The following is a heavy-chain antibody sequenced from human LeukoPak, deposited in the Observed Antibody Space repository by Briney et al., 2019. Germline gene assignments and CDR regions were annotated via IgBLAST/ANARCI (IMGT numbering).Heavy chain of an antibody. Sequence: GASVKVSCKASGGTFNSYAISWVRQAPGQGLEWMGGIIPMSDTANYPQKFRGRLTITADIPTSTVYMELSSLRSEDTAVYYCASTLYYYDSSGLPNFDYWGQGTLVTVSS. D-gene: IGHD3-22*01. V-gene: IGHV1-69*06. CDR2: IIPMSDTA. J-gene: IGHJ4*02. CDR3: ASTLYYYDSSGLPNFDY. CDR1: GGTFNSYA.